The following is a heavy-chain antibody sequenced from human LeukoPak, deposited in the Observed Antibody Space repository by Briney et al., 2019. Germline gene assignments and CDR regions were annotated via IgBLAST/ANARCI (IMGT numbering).Heavy chain of an antibody. Sequence: GGSLRLSCAASGFTFSSYSMDWVRQAPGKGLEWVSSISSSSSYIYYADSVKGRFTISRDNAKNSLYLQMNSLRAEDTAVYYCARGTNYDFWSGDYFDYWGQGTLVTVSS. D-gene: IGHD3-3*01. J-gene: IGHJ4*02. CDR1: GFTFSSYS. V-gene: IGHV3-21*01. CDR3: ARGTNYDFWSGDYFDY. CDR2: ISSSSSYI.